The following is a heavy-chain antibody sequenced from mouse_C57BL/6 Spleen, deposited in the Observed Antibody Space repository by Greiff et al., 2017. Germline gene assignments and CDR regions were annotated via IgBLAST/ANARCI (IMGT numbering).Heavy chain of an antibody. D-gene: IGHD2-9*01. V-gene: IGHV1-50*01. Sequence: QVQLQQPGAELVKPGASVKLSCKASGYTFTSYWMQWVKQRPGQGLEWIGEIDPSDSYTNYNQKFKGKATLTVDPASSTAYMQLSSLTSEDSAVYYCASYYGYLLAYWGQGTLVTVSA. CDR1: GYTFTSYW. J-gene: IGHJ3*01. CDR3: ASYYGYLLAY. CDR2: IDPSDSYT.